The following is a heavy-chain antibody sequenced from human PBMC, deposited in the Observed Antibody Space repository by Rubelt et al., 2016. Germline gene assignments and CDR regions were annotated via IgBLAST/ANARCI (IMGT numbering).Heavy chain of an antibody. Sequence: QVQLQQWGAGLLKPSETLSLTCAVSGGSISSGGYYWSWIRQHSGKGLEWIGYIYYSGSTYCNPSLKSRVTISVDTSRSQFSRKLSSVTAADTAVYYWASIHSSGGYKGWVDPWGQGTLVTVSS. CDR3: ASIHSSGGYKGWVDP. D-gene: IGHD6-25*01. J-gene: IGHJ5*02. CDR2: IYYSGST. V-gene: IGHV4-31*11. CDR1: GGSISSGGYY.